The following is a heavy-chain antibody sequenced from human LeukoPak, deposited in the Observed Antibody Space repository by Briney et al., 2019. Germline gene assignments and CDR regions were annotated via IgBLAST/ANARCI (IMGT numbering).Heavy chain of an antibody. D-gene: IGHD4-11*01. Sequence: PGVSLTLSCEASGFIFKHYALHWVRQAPHKGREGVAVNWSDGTSRYYADSVKGRFSIFRDDSQKRVFLQMNSLRAEDTAVYYCVRDAQRGFDYSNSLQYWGQGALVTVSS. V-gene: IGHV3-33*01. J-gene: IGHJ4*02. CDR3: VRDAQRGFDYSNSLQY. CDR2: NWSDGTSR. CDR1: GFIFKHYA.